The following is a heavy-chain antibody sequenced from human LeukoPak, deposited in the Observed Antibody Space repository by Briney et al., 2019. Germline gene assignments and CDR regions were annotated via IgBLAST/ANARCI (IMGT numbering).Heavy chain of an antibody. J-gene: IGHJ1*01. D-gene: IGHD6-19*01. V-gene: IGHV3-48*04. CDR2: ISSSSSTI. Sequence: GGSLRLSCAASGFTVSDSYMNWVRQAPGKGLEWVSYISSSSSTIYYADSVKGRFTISRDNAKNSLYLQMNSLRAEDTAVYYCARDVRRIAVAEGYFQHWGQGTLVTVSS. CDR1: GFTVSDSY. CDR3: ARDVRRIAVAEGYFQH.